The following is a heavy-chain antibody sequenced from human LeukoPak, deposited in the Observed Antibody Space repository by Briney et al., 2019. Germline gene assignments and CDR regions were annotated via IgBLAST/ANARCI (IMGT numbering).Heavy chain of an antibody. CDR3: ARTFRESYYDFWSGYSTLDY. D-gene: IGHD3-3*01. CDR1: GGSFSGYY. V-gene: IGHV4-34*01. CDR2: INHSGST. Sequence: PSETLSLTCAVYGGSFSGYYWSWIRQPPGKGLEWIGEINHSGSTNYNPSLKSRVTISVDTSKNQFSLKLSSVTAADTAVYYCARTFRESYYDFWSGYSTLDYWGRGTLVTVSS. J-gene: IGHJ4*02.